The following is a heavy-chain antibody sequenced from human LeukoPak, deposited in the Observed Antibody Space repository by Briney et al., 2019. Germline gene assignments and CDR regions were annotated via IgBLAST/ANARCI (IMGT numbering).Heavy chain of an antibody. D-gene: IGHD3-22*01. J-gene: IGHJ1*01. Sequence: GGALRLSCEGSGFTFSNYWMGWVRQAPGKGLQWVANIKTDGSEKYYVDSVKGRFTISRDNAKNSLYLQMNSLRAEDTAVYYCAAYSSLNRREFQYWGQGTLLTVSS. V-gene: IGHV3-7*01. CDR2: IKTDGSEK. CDR3: AAYSSLNRREFQY. CDR1: GFTFSNYW.